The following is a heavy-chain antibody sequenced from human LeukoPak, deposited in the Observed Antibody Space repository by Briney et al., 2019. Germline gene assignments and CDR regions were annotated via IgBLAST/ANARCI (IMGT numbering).Heavy chain of an antibody. V-gene: IGHV4-31*03. J-gene: IGHJ4*02. D-gene: IGHD2-21*02. Sequence: EASETLSLTCTVSGGSISSGGYYWSWIRQHPGKGLEWIGYIYYSGSTYYNPSLKSRVTISVDTSKNRFSLKLSSVTAADTAVYYCVRRGDRALDYWGQGTLVTVSS. CDR2: IYYSGST. CDR1: GGSISSGGYY. CDR3: VRRGDRALDY.